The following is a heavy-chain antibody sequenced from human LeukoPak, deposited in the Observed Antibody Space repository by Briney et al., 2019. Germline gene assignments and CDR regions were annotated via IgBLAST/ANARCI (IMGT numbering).Heavy chain of an antibody. Sequence: SSVKVSCKASGYTFTGYYMHWVRQAPGQGLDWMGWINPNSGGTNYAQKFQGRVTMTRDTSISTAYMELSRLRSDDTAVYYCARGRRDGYNFWYYWGQGTLVTVSS. CDR1: GYTFTGYY. J-gene: IGHJ4*02. CDR2: INPNSGGT. V-gene: IGHV1-2*02. D-gene: IGHD5-24*01. CDR3: ARGRRDGYNFWYY.